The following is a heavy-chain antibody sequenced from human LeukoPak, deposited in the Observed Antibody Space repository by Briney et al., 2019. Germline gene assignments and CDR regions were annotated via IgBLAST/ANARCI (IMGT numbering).Heavy chain of an antibody. Sequence: GGSLRLSRAASGIIVTSDYMSWVRQSPERGLEWVSIIYEDGSTYYADSVKGRFTISRDNSKNTLYLQMNSLRAEDTAVYYRAKAGPSGGQQRGDWGQGTLVTVSS. V-gene: IGHV3-53*01. J-gene: IGHJ4*02. D-gene: IGHD3-16*01. CDR1: GIIVTSDY. CDR3: AKAGPSGGQQRGD. CDR2: IYEDGST.